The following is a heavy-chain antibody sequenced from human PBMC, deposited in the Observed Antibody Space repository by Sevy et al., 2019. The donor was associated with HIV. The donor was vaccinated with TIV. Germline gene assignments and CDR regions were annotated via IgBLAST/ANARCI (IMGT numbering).Heavy chain of an antibody. J-gene: IGHJ4*02. V-gene: IGHV3-23*01. D-gene: IGHD4-17*01. CDR2: ISGSGGST. CDR1: GFTFSSYA. Sequence: GGSLRLSCAASGFTFSSYAMSWVRQAPGKGLEWVSAISGSGGSTYYADSVKGRFTISRDNSKDSLYLQMNSLRAEDTAVYYCAKFRRYYGDDAFDYWGRGTLVTVSS. CDR3: AKFRRYYGDDAFDY.